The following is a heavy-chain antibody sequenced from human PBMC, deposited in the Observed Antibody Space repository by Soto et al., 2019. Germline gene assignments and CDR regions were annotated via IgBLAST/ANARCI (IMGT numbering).Heavy chain of an antibody. CDR3: VKYTVTEDLGES. J-gene: IGHJ5*02. Sequence: EVQLLESGGDVVRPGGSLRLSCAASGFTFSSYAMGWVRQAPGKGLEWVAGVSRAGTYTFYADSVRGRFSISRDNSRXXXXXXXXXXXXDDTAVYFCVKYTVTEDLGESWGQGTLVSVSS. CDR2: VSRAGTYT. D-gene: IGHD3-16*01. CDR1: GFTFSSYA. V-gene: IGHV3-23*01.